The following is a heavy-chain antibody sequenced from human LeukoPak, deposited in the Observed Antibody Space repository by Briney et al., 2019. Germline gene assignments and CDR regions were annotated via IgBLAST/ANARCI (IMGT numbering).Heavy chain of an antibody. D-gene: IGHD3-10*01. CDR1: DDSITMYY. CDR2: IYYSGST. CDR3: ARDRPGHDY. Sequence: PSETLSLTCSVSDDSITMYYWTWIRQPPGKGLEWIGYIYYSGSTNYNPSLKSRVTISVDTSKNQFSLKLSSVTAADTAVYYCARDRPGHDYWGQGTLVTVSS. V-gene: IGHV4-59*12. J-gene: IGHJ4*02.